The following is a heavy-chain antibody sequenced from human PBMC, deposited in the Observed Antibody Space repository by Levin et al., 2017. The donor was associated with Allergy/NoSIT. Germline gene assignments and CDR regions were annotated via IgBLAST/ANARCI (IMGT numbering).Heavy chain of an antibody. CDR2: IWYDGSNK. CDR1: GFTFSSYG. J-gene: IGHJ6*02. CDR3: ARIVVPAAAYGMDV. Sequence: TGGSLRLSCAASGFTFSSYGMHWVRQAPGKGLEWVAVIWYDGSNKYYADSVKGRFTISRDNSKNTLYLQMNSLRAEDTAVYYCARIVVPAAAYGMDVWGQGTTVTVSS. D-gene: IGHD2-2*01. V-gene: IGHV3-33*01.